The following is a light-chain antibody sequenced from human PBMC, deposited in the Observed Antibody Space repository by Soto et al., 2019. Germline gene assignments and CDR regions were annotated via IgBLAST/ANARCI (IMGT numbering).Light chain of an antibody. J-gene: IGKJ4*01. CDR2: GAS. Sequence: EIVMTQSPATLSVSPGERATLSCRASQSVSSNLAWYQQKPGQAPRLLIYGASTRATGIPARFSGSGSGTEFSLTISSLRFEDFTFYCCKKYNNGPLTFGGGPKVEI. CDR1: QSVSSN. V-gene: IGKV3-15*01. CDR3: KKYNNGPLT.